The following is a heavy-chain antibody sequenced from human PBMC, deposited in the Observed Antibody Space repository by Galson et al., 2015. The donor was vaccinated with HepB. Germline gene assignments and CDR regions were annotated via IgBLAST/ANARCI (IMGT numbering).Heavy chain of an antibody. CDR1: GGTFSSYA. V-gene: IGHV1-69*13. CDR2: IIPIFGTA. D-gene: IGHD2-2*01. Sequence: SVKVSCKASGGTFSSYAISWVRQAPGQGLEWMGGIIPIFGTANYAQKFQGRVTITADESTSTAYMELSSLRSEDTAVYYCAREPPQEVVVPADYYGMDVWAQRTTVTVSS. J-gene: IGHJ6*02. CDR3: AREPPQEVVVPADYYGMDV.